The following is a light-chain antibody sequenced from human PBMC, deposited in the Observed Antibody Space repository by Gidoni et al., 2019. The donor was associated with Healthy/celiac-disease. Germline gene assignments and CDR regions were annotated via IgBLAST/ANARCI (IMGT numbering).Light chain of an antibody. V-gene: IGKV3-15*01. Sequence: EIVMTQSPATLSVSPGERATLSCRASQSVSSTLAWYQQKPGQPPRPLIYGASTRATGIPARFSGSRSGTKFTLTISSLQSEDFAVYYCQQYNNWPPFTFGPGTKVDIK. J-gene: IGKJ3*01. CDR1: QSVSST. CDR2: GAS. CDR3: QQYNNWPPFT.